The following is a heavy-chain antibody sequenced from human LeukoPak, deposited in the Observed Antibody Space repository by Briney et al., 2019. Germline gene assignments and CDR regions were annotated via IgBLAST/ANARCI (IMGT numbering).Heavy chain of an antibody. CDR2: IDVSGTER. V-gene: IGHV3-21*05. Sequence: GGSLRLSCAASGFTFSSYSMNWVRQAPGKGLEWVSFIDVSGTERNYADSVKGRFTISRDTSKNSLYLQMNSLRAEDTAIYYCARVLRYSKGWFAIAYWGQGTLVTVSS. CDR1: GFTFSSYS. CDR3: ARVLRYSKGWFAIAY. D-gene: IGHD6-19*01. J-gene: IGHJ1*01.